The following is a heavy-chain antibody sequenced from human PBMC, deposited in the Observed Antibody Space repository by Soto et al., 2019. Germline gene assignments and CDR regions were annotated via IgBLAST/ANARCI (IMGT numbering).Heavy chain of an antibody. CDR1: GFTFSSYA. J-gene: IGHJ6*02. CDR2: IRGSDNST. V-gene: IGHV3-23*01. CDR3: APMGV. Sequence: PWGSLRLSCAASGFTFSSYAMSWVRQAPLKGLEWVSAIRGSDNSTYYADSVKGRFTISRDNSKNTLYLQMSGLRADDTAVYYCAPMGVWGQGTTVTVSS.